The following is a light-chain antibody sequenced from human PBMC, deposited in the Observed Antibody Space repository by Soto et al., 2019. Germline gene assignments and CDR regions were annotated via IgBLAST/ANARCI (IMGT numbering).Light chain of an antibody. CDR1: SGHSSYI. CDR3: DTWDSTDVV. V-gene: IGLV4-60*03. Sequence: QSVLTQSSSASASLGSSVKLTCTLSSGHSSYIIAWPQQQPGKAPRYLMKLEGGGSYNKASGVPDRFSGSSSGADRSLTISSLQSEDKADYYCDTWDSTDVVFGGGTEVTVL. J-gene: IGLJ2*01. CDR2: LEGGGSY.